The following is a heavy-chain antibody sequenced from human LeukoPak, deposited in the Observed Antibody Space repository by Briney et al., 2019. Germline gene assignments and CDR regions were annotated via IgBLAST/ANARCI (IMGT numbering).Heavy chain of an antibody. CDR1: GGSISSSNSY. Sequence: SETLSLTCIVSGGSISSSNSYWDWIRQPPGRGLEWIGDISHSGTINYNPSLRTRVTISADTSKNQFSLKLNSVTAADTAVYYCALVYASSWFDPWGQGILVTVSS. V-gene: IGHV4-39*01. D-gene: IGHD2-8*01. CDR3: ALVYASSWFDP. CDR2: ISHSGTI. J-gene: IGHJ5*02.